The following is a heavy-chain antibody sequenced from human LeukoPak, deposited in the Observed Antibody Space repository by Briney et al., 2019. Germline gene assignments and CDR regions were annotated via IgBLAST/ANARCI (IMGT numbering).Heavy chain of an antibody. CDR2: INPDESTT. CDR1: GLTLSNYC. CDR3: AKDLRYGSADY. J-gene: IGHJ4*02. D-gene: IGHD3-10*01. Sequence: GESLTLSCALSGLTLSNYCMHWVRQDAGKGRVWVAFINPDESTTIYADFVKAPFTISRDNAKHALYPQTNSLRAEDTAVYYCAKDLRYGSADYWGQGTLVTVSS. V-gene: IGHV3-74*01.